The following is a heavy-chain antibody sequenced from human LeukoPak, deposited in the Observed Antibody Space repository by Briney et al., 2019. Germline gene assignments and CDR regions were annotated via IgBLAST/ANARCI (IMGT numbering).Heavy chain of an antibody. CDR3: TRHVSHQSSGWYYFDS. Sequence: PGGSLRLSCAASGFTFSGSAMHWVRQASGKGLEWVGRIRTKANSYATAYAASVKGRFTISRDDSKNTAYLQMNSLKTEDTAVYYCTRHVSHQSSGWYYFDSWGQGTLVTVSS. J-gene: IGHJ4*02. CDR1: GFTFSGSA. D-gene: IGHD6-19*01. V-gene: IGHV3-73*01. CDR2: IRTKANSYAT.